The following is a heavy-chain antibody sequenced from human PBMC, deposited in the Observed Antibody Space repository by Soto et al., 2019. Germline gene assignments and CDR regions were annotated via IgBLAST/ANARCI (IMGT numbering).Heavy chain of an antibody. J-gene: IGHJ4*02. CDR2: INSDGSST. V-gene: IGHV3-74*01. CDR1: GFTFSSYW. D-gene: IGHD2-15*01. CDR3: VRTSLVVAAATREDY. Sequence: EVQLVESGGGLVQPGESLRLSCAASGFTFSSYWMHWVRQAPGKGLVWVSRINSDGSSTSYAGYVKGRFTISRDNAKNTLYLQMNSLRDEDTAVYYCVRTSLVVAAATREDYWGQGTLVTVSS.